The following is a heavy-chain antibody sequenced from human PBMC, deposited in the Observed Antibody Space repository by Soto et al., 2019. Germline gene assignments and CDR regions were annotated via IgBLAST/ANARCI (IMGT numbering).Heavy chain of an antibody. CDR1: GFTFRNYA. CDR3: AKDRGWTYYFDY. Sequence: PGGSLRLSCATSGFTFRNYAMSWVRQTPGKGLEWVSAIDGSGDSTYYADSVKGRFTISRDNSGNTLYLQMDSLRAEDTAVYFCAKDRGWTYYFDYWGQGALVTVSS. D-gene: IGHD6-19*01. V-gene: IGHV3-23*01. CDR2: IDGSGDST. J-gene: IGHJ4*02.